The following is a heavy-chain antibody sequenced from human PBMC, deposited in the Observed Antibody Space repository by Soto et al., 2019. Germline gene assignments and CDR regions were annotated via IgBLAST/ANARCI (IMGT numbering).Heavy chain of an antibody. CDR2: ISGSGVST. CDR1: GFTVSSSNY. V-gene: IGHV3-23*01. J-gene: IGHJ4*02. D-gene: IGHD3-22*01. CDR3: AKSPGMYYYDSSGYYHYDY. Sequence: GGSLRLSCVVSGFTVSSSNYMSWVRQAPGKGLEWVSAISGSGVSTYYADSVKGRFTISRDNSKNTLYLQMNSLRAEDTAVYYCAKSPGMYYYDSSGYYHYDYWGQGTLVTVSS.